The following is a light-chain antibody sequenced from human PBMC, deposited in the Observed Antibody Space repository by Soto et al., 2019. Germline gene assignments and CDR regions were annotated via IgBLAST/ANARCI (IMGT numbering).Light chain of an antibody. CDR1: QSVSSSY. V-gene: IGKV3-20*01. Sequence: EIVLTPSPGTLSLSPGERATLSCRASQSVSSSYLAWYQQKPGQTPRLLIYGASSRATGIPARFSGSGSGTESTLTISSLQSEDFAVYYCQQYNSYQWTFGQGTKVDIK. J-gene: IGKJ1*01. CDR2: GAS. CDR3: QQYNSYQWT.